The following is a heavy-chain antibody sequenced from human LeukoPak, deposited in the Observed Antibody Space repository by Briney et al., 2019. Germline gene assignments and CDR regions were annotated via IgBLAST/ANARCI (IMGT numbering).Heavy chain of an antibody. V-gene: IGHV1-69*04. CDR1: GGTFSSYA. J-gene: IGHJ4*02. D-gene: IGHD5-18*01. CDR2: IIPILGIA. Sequence: SVKVSCKASGGTFSSYAISWVRQAPGQGLEWMGRIIPILGIANYAQKFQGRVTITADKSTSTAYMELSSLRSEDTAVYYCARGYGYGYSPFDYWGQGTLVTVSS. CDR3: ARGYGYGYSPFDY.